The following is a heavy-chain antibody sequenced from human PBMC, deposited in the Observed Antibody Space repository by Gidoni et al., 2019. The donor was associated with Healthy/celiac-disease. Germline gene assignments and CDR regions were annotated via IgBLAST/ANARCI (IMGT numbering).Heavy chain of an antibody. J-gene: IGHJ6*02. D-gene: IGHD2-8*01. Sequence: QVQLVESGGGVVQPGRSLRLSCAASGFTFSSYGMHWFRQAPGKGLEWVAVIWYDGSNKYYADSVKGRFTISRDNSKNTLYLQMNSLRAEDTAVYYCARERLDIVLMVYAGHYYYYGMDVWGQGTTVTVSS. V-gene: IGHV3-33*01. CDR3: ARERLDIVLMVYAGHYYYYGMDV. CDR2: IWYDGSNK. CDR1: GFTFSSYG.